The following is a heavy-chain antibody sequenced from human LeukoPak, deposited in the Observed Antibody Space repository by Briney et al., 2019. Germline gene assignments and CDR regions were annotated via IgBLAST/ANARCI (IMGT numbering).Heavy chain of an antibody. CDR2: IQFSGNT. D-gene: IGHD6-19*01. V-gene: IGHV4-4*02. CDR1: GGSVSRTNW. J-gene: IGHJ4*02. Sequence: SGTLSLTCAVSGGSVSRTNWCSWVRQPPGKGLEWIGEIQFSGNTHYNPSLETRVTMSVDESEPRVTLKMSSVTAADTAVYYCARHMTVSGTRGFDNWGQGILVTVSS. CDR3: ARHMTVSGTRGFDN.